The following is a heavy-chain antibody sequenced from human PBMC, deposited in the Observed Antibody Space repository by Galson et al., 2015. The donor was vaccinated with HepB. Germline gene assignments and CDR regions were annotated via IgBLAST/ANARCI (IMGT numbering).Heavy chain of an antibody. D-gene: IGHD2-15*01. CDR3: ARVTSTHNIGRSRYSFYYYGMDV. CDR1: GYTFTNYA. V-gene: IGHV7-4-1*02. J-gene: IGHJ6*02. CDR2: INTNTGEP. Sequence: SVKVSCKASGYTFTNYAINWVRQAPGQGLEWMGWINTNTGEPTYARAFTGRFVFSLDTSVTTAHLQISSLKPEDTAVYYCARVTSTHNIGRSRYSFYYYGMDVWGQGTTATVPS.